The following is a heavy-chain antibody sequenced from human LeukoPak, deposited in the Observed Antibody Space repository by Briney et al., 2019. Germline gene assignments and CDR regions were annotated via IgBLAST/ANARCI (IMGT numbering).Heavy chain of an antibody. J-gene: IGHJ6*04. CDR2: IYSGGST. CDR1: GFTVSSNY. CDR3: ARERRPYDILTGSNYYYGVDV. V-gene: IGHV3-53*01. Sequence: GGSLRLSCAASGFTVSSNYMSWVRQAPGKGLEWVSVIYSGGSTYYADSVKGRFTISRDNSKNTLYLQMNSLRAEDTAVYYCARERRPYDILTGSNYYYGVDVWGKGTAVTVSS. D-gene: IGHD3-9*01.